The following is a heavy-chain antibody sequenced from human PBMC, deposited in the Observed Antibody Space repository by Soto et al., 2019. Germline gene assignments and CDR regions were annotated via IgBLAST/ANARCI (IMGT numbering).Heavy chain of an antibody. CDR1: GFTFSSYG. V-gene: IGHV3-30*18. Sequence: QVQLVESGGGVVQPGRSLRLSCAASGFTFSSYGMHWGRQAPGKGLEWVAVISYDGSNKYYADSVKGRFTISRDNSKNTLYLQMNSLRAEDTAVYYCAKSEGATDYFDYWGQGTLVTVSS. CDR2: ISYDGSNK. J-gene: IGHJ4*02. D-gene: IGHD1-26*01. CDR3: AKSEGATDYFDY.